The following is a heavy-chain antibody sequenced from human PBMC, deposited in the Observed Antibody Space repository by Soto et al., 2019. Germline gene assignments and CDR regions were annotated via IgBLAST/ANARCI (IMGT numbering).Heavy chain of an antibody. CDR1: GLTFDDYG. J-gene: IGHJ4*02. V-gene: IGHV3-20*04. CDR3: ARGHVVGAIPPFDY. CDR2: INWNGGST. D-gene: IGHD1-26*01. Sequence: PGGSLRLSCAASGLTFDDYGMSWVRQAPGKGLEWVSGINWNGGSTGYADSVKGRLTISRDNAKNSLYLQMNSLRAEDTALYYCARGHVVGAIPPFDYWGQGTLVTVSS.